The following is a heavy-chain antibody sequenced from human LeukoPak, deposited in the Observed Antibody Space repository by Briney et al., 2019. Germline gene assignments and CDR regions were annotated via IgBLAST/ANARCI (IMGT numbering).Heavy chain of an antibody. Sequence: ASVKVSCKASGYTFTGYYMHWVRQAPGQGLEWMGWINPNSGGTNYAQKFQGWVTMTRDTSISTAYMELSRLRSDDTAVYYCARAPTLTYSSGWQLGFDPWGQGTLVTVSS. J-gene: IGHJ5*02. CDR2: INPNSGGT. D-gene: IGHD6-19*01. CDR1: GYTFTGYY. CDR3: ARAPTLTYSSGWQLGFDP. V-gene: IGHV1-2*04.